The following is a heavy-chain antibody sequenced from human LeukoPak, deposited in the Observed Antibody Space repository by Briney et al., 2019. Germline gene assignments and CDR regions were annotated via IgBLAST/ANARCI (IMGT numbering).Heavy chain of an antibody. CDR1: GYTFTSYD. V-gene: IGHV1-8*01. CDR3: ARASRPFYQLLSAVVLVSPYGMDV. J-gene: IGHJ6*02. Sequence: GASVKVSCKASGYTFTSYDINWVRQATGQGLEWMGWMNPNSGNTGYAQKFQGRVTMTRNTSISTAYMELSSLRSEDTAVYYCARASRPFYQLLSAVVLVSPYGMDVWGQGTTVTVSS. D-gene: IGHD2-2*01. CDR2: MNPNSGNT.